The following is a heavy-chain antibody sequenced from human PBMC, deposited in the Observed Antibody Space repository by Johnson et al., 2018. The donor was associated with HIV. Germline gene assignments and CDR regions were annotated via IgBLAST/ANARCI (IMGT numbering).Heavy chain of an antibody. Sequence: VLLVESGGGLVQPGGSLRLSCAASGFTFSSYDMHWVRQATGKGLEWVSAIGTAGDTYYPGSVKGRFTISRENAKNTLYLQMNSLRAEDTAVYYCAKGLGRAAAGTSNAFDIWGQGTMVTVSS. CDR1: GFTFSSYD. D-gene: IGHD6-13*01. J-gene: IGHJ3*02. V-gene: IGHV3-13*01. CDR3: AKGLGRAAAGTSNAFDI. CDR2: IGTAGDT.